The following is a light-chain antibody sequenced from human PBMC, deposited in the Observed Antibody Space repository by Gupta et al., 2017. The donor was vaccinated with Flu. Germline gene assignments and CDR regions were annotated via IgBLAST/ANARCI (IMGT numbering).Light chain of an antibody. Sequence: VVTQEPSLTVSPGGTVTLTCASSTGAVTSGFYPNWFQQNPEQAPRLLIFSTISKHSWPPARFSGSVAGATAALTLAGVQAEDAAEYYCSLYSSGDNWVFGGGTKLTVL. J-gene: IGLJ3*02. CDR2: STI. CDR1: TGAVTSGFY. CDR3: SLYSSGDNWV. V-gene: IGLV7-43*01.